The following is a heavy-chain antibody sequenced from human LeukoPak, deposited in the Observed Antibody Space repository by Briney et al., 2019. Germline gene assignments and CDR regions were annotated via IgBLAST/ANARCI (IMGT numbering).Heavy chain of an antibody. V-gene: IGHV1-46*01. CDR2: INPSGGST. D-gene: IGHD6-6*01. Sequence: GASVKVSCTASGYTFTSYYMHWVRQAPGQGLEWMGIINPSGGSTSYAQKFQGRVTMTRDTSTSTVYMELSSLRSEDTAVYYCARATGDFEYSSSDGYWGQGTLVTVSS. CDR3: ARATGDFEYSSSDGY. J-gene: IGHJ4*02. CDR1: GYTFTSYY.